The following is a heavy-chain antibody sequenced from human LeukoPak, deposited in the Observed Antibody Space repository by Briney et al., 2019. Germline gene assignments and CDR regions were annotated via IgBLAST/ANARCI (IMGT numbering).Heavy chain of an antibody. D-gene: IGHD2-2*01. CDR3: ARSNVVVYRWDAFDI. V-gene: IGHV1-69*13. CDR1: GGTFSSYA. J-gene: IGHJ3*02. CDR2: IIPIFGTA. Sequence: SVKVSCKASGGTFSSYAISWVRQAPGQGLEWMGGIIPIFGTANYAQKFQGRVTITADESTSTAYMELSSLRSEVTAVYYCARSNVVVYRWDAFDIWGQGTMVTVSS.